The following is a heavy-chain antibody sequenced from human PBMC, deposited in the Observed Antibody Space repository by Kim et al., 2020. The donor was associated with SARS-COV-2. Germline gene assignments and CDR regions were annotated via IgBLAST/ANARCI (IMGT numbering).Heavy chain of an antibody. V-gene: IGHV3-23*01. CDR2: ISGSGGST. CDR1: GFTFSSYA. CDR3: APTGYGSGGGYFQH. D-gene: IGHD3-10*01. Sequence: GGSLRLSCAASGFTFSSYAMSWVRQAPGKGLEWVSAISGSGGSTYYADSVKGRFTISRDNSKNTLYLQMNSLRAEDTAVYYCAPTGYGSGGGYFQHWGQGTLVTVSS. J-gene: IGHJ1*01.